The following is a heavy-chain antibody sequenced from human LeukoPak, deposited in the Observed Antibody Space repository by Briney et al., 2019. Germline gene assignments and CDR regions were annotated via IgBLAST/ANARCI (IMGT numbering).Heavy chain of an antibody. Sequence: PSETLSLTCTVSGYSISSGYCWGWIRQPPGKGLEWIGSIYHSGSTYYNPSLKSRVTISVDTSKNQFSLKLSSVTAADTAVYYCARAKPSIAAAGTIGYWGQGTLVTVSS. CDR2: IYHSGST. CDR3: ARAKPSIAAAGTIGY. V-gene: IGHV4-38-2*02. CDR1: GYSISSGYC. J-gene: IGHJ4*02. D-gene: IGHD6-13*01.